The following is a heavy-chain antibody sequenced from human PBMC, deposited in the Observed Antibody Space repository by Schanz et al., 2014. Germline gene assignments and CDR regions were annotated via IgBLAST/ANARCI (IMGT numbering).Heavy chain of an antibody. J-gene: IGHJ4*02. V-gene: IGHV3-30*04. D-gene: IGHD6-13*01. Sequence: QVQLVESGGGVVQPGRSLRLSCAASGFTFSSYALHWVRQAPGKGLEWVAFVPFDGSQKFYADSVKGRFTISRDNSKNTVYLQMNSLRSEDTAVYYCARDGEAAAGCDYWGQGTLVTVSS. CDR3: ARDGEAAAGCDY. CDR1: GFTFSSYA. CDR2: VPFDGSQK.